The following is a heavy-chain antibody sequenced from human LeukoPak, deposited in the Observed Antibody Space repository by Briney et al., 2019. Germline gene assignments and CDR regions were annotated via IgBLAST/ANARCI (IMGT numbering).Heavy chain of an antibody. CDR1: GYTFTSYY. Sequence: ASVKVSCKASGYTFTSYYMHWVRQAPGQGLEWMGIINPSGGSTSYAQKFQGRVTMTRDTSTSTVYMEPSSLRSEDTAVYYCARALRIVGPTGAFDIWGQGTMVTVSS. V-gene: IGHV1-46*01. J-gene: IGHJ3*02. CDR3: ARALRIVGPTGAFDI. D-gene: IGHD1-26*01. CDR2: INPSGGST.